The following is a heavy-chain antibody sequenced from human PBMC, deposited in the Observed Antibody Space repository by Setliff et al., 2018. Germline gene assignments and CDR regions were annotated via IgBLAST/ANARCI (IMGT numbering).Heavy chain of an antibody. CDR1: DFSVGSVYY. V-gene: IGHV4-38-2*02. CDR2: VYYSGTT. D-gene: IGHD6-6*01. Sequence: SETLSLTCTVSDFSVGSVYYWGWIRQSPGKGLEWIASVYYSGTTYYNPSLESRVTMSVDTSKNHVSLKLSSVTAADTAVYYCARGRNIAARLLDSWGQGTLVTVSS. CDR3: ARGRNIAARLLDS. J-gene: IGHJ4*02.